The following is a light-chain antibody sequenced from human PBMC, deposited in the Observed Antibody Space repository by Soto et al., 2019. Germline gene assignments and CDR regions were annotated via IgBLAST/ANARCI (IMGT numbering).Light chain of an antibody. J-gene: IGKJ2*01. CDR3: QQYTNWPYT. CDR2: GAS. CDR1: QALGNN. Sequence: EIVMMQSPATLSVSPRERATLSYRASQALGNNLAWYQHKPGQAPRLLIYGASTRATGVPVRFSGSGSETEFTLSISSLQSDDLAVYYCQQYTNWPYTFGQGTKLEIE. V-gene: IGKV3-15*01.